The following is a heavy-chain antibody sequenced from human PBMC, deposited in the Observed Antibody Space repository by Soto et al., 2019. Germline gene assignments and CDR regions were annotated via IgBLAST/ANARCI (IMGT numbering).Heavy chain of an antibody. J-gene: IGHJ4*02. V-gene: IGHV4-31*03. CDR3: ARSYGGSTLFDY. CDR1: GGSISSGGYY. D-gene: IGHD4-17*01. Sequence: SETLSLTCTVSGGSISSGGYYWSWIRQHPGKGLGWIGYIYYSGSTYYNPSLKRRITISVDTSKNQCSLKLSSVTAADTAVYYCARSYGGSTLFDYWGQGTLVTVSS. CDR2: IYYSGST.